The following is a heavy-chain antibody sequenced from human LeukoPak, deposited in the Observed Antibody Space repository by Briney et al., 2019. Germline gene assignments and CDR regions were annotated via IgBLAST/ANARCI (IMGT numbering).Heavy chain of an antibody. Sequence: SETLSLTCAVCGGSLSGYYWSWRRQPPGKGLEWIGEINHSGSTNYNPSLKSRVTISVDTSKNQFSLKLSSVTAADTAVYYCARDGDYVDYWGQGTLVTVSS. CDR1: GGSLSGYY. J-gene: IGHJ4*02. D-gene: IGHD4-17*01. V-gene: IGHV4-34*01. CDR3: ARDGDYVDY. CDR2: INHSGST.